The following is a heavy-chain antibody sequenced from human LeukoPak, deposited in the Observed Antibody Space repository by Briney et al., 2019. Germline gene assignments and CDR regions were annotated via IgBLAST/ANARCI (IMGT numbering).Heavy chain of an antibody. CDR2: ISYDGSNK. V-gene: IGHV3-30-3*01. CDR1: GFTFSSYA. J-gene: IGHJ4*02. CDR3: ARDRSSWYDFWSGYYLDY. Sequence: HPGGSLRLSCAASGFTFSSYAMHWVRQAPGKGLEWVAVISYDGSNKYYADSVKGRFTISRDNSKNTLYLQMNSLRAEDTAVYYCARDRSSWYDFWSGYYLDYWAREPWSPSPQ. D-gene: IGHD3-3*01.